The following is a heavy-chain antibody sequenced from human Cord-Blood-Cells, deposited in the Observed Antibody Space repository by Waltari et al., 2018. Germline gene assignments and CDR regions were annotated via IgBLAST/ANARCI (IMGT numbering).Heavy chain of an antibody. J-gene: IGHJ5*02. CDR3: ARGLQCGGDCNNWFDP. V-gene: IGHV4-34*01. CDR2: INHSGST. Sequence: QVQLQQWGAGLLKPSETLSLTCAVYGGSFSGYYWSWIRQPPGKGLEWIGEINHSGSTNYNPSLKRRVTIAVDTSKNQFSLKLSSVTAADTAVYYCARGLQCGGDCNNWFDPWGQGTLVTVSS. D-gene: IGHD2-21*01. CDR1: GGSFSGYY.